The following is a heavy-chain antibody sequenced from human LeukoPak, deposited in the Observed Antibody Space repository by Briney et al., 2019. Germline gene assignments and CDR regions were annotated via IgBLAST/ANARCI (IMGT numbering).Heavy chain of an antibody. CDR1: GDSISSSHYY. V-gene: IGHV4-39*02. Sequence: SETLSLTCTVSGDSISSSHYYWGWIRQSPGKGLEWIGSIYSGGETHYNPSLNSRVTIFLDTSKNRFSLNLTSVTATDTAVYYCVRDYSNFVQGDWGQGTLVTVSS. D-gene: IGHD4-11*01. CDR2: IYSGGET. J-gene: IGHJ4*02. CDR3: VRDYSNFVQGD.